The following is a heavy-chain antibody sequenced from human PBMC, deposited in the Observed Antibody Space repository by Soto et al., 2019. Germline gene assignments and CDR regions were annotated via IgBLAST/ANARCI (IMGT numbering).Heavy chain of an antibody. J-gene: IGHJ5*02. CDR3: ARETGGYYDSSGYSRPGWFDP. D-gene: IGHD3-22*01. CDR1: GYTFTGYY. CDR2: INPNSGGT. Sequence: ASVKVSCKASGYTFTGYYMHWVRQAPGQGLEWMGWINPNSGGTNYAQKFQGRVTMTRDTSISTAYMELSRLRSDDTAVYYCARETGGYYDSSGYSRPGWFDPWGQGTLVTVSS. V-gene: IGHV1-2*02.